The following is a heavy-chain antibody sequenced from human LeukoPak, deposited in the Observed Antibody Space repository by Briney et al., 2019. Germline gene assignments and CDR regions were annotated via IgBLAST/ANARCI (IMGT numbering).Heavy chain of an antibody. Sequence: AGGSLRLSCAASGFTVSSTYMSWVRQAPGKGLEWVSVFYNVDTTYYANSVKGRFTISRDNSNNMLYLQMNSLRAEDTAVYYCARRLLTGYYEFWGQGTLVTVSS. CDR2: FYNVDTT. CDR1: GFTVSSTY. V-gene: IGHV3-66*01. J-gene: IGHJ4*02. CDR3: ARRLLTGYYEF. D-gene: IGHD3-9*01.